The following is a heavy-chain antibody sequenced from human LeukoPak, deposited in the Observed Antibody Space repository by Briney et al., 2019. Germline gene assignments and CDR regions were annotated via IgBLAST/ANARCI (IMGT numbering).Heavy chain of an antibody. V-gene: IGHV5-51*01. CDR1: GYTFTSYW. CDR3: ARQDHGDLDY. J-gene: IGHJ3*01. CDR2: IYPGDSDT. D-gene: IGHD4-17*01. Sequence: GESPKISCEGSGYTFTSYWIAWVRQMPGKGLEWMGIIYPGDSDTRYSPSFQGQVTISADKSISTAYLQWSSLKASDTAMYYCARQDHGDLDYWGQGTMVTVSS.